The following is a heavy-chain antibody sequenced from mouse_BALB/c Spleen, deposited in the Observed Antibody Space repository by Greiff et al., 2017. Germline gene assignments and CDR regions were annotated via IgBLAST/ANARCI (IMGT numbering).Heavy chain of an antibody. CDR3: ARRWTGYFDY. CDR1: GYTFTSYW. J-gene: IGHJ2*01. Sequence: VQLQQSGAELVKPGASVKLSCKTSGYTFTSYWIQWVKQRPGQGLGWIGEIFPGTGTTYYNEKFKGKATLTIDTSSSTAYMQLSSLTSEDSAVYFCARRWTGYFDYWGQGTTLTVSS. V-gene: IGHV1S132*01. CDR2: IFPGTGTT.